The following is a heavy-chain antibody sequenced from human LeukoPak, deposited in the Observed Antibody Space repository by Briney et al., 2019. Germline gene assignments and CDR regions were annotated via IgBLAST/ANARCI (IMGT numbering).Heavy chain of an antibody. V-gene: IGHV1-24*01. CDR1: GYTLTELS. J-gene: IGHJ4*02. CDR2: FDPEDGET. D-gene: IGHD5-12*01. CDR3: AGGGYSGYDLNY. Sequence: ASVKVSCKVSGYTLTELSMHWVRQAPGKGLEWMGGFDPEDGETIYAQKFQGRVTMTEDTSTDTAYMELSSLRSEDTAVYYCAGGGYSGYDLNYWGQGTLVTVSS.